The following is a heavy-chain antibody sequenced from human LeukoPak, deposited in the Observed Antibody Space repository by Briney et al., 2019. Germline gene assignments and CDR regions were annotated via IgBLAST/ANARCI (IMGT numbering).Heavy chain of an antibody. J-gene: IGHJ4*02. Sequence: KPSETLSLTCAVYGGSFSGYYWSWIRQPPGKGLEWIGEINHSGSTNYNPSLKSRVTISVDTSKNQFSLKLSSVTAADTAVYYCTIVAWSSYFDYWGQGTLVTVSS. CDR3: TIVAWSSYFDY. D-gene: IGHD3-3*01. CDR1: GGSFSGYY. V-gene: IGHV4-34*01. CDR2: INHSGST.